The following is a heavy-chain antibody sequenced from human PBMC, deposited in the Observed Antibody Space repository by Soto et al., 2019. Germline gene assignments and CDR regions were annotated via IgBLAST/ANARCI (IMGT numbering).Heavy chain of an antibody. V-gene: IGHV3-21*01. CDR2: ISSSSSYI. CDR1: VFTFISYS. J-gene: IGHJ5*02. Sequence: GWSLRLSCASSVFTFISYSMNWVRQAPGKGLEWVSSISSSSSYIYYADSVKGRFTISRDNAKNSLYLQMSSLRAEDTAVYYCARDRLFSFFRPSGLFDPWGQGTLVTVSS. CDR3: ARDRLFSFFRPSGLFDP.